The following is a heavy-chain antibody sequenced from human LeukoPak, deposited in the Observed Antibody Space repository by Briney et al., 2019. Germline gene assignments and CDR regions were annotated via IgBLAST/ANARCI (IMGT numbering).Heavy chain of an antibody. CDR1: GGTFTNNY. CDR2: INPNSGGT. CDR3: ARDHGLSYYYDSSGHEALDV. Sequence: ASVKVSCKSSGGTFTNNYAISWVPQAPGQGLEWMGWINPNSGGTNYAQKFQGRVTMTRDTSISTAYMELSRLRSDDTAVYYCARDHGLSYYYDSSGHEALDVWGKGTTVTVSS. V-gene: IGHV1-2*02. D-gene: IGHD3-22*01. J-gene: IGHJ6*04.